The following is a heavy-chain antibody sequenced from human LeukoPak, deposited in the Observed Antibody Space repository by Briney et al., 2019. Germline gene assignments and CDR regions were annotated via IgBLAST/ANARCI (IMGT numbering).Heavy chain of an antibody. CDR2: ISGSGGST. D-gene: IGHD3/OR15-3a*01. Sequence: GGSLRLSCVASGFTFSSYAMSWVRQAPGKGLEWVSAISGSGGSTYSADSVKGRFTISRDNSKNTLYLQINSLRAEDTAVYYCARAKDDFCDYWGQGTLVTVSS. J-gene: IGHJ4*02. CDR3: ARAKDDFCDY. V-gene: IGHV3-23*01. CDR1: GFTFSSYA.